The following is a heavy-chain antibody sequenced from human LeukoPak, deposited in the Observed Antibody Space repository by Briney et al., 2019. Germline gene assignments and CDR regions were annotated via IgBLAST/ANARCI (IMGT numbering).Heavy chain of an antibody. CDR1: GFTFSSHT. V-gene: IGHV3-23*01. Sequence: GGSLRLSCAASGFTFSSHTMGWVRQAPGKGVEWVSGISGSGVNTYYADSVKGRFTISRDNSKNTMYLQMDSLRAEDTAVYYCAKAFGRATYDFWGQGILVTVSS. J-gene: IGHJ4*02. CDR3: AKAFGRATYDF. CDR2: ISGSGVNT. D-gene: IGHD1-26*01.